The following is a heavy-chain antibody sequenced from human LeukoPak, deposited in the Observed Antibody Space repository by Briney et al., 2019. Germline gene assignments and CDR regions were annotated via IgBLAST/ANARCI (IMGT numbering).Heavy chain of an antibody. CDR3: ARAESGYYDSCISD. J-gene: IGHJ4*02. Sequence: PGGSLRLSRAASGFTFSSYAVHWVRQAPGKGLEWVAVISYDGSHKYYADSVKGRFTISRDNSQNTLYLQMNSLRAEDTAVYYCARAESGYYDSCISDWGQGALVTVSS. V-gene: IGHV3-30-3*01. D-gene: IGHD3-22*01. CDR2: ISYDGSHK. CDR1: GFTFSSYA.